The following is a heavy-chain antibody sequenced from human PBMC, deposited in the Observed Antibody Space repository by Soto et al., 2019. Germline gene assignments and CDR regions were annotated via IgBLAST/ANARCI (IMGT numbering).Heavy chain of an antibody. CDR2: IYYSGST. D-gene: IGHD6-19*01. V-gene: IGHV4-39*01. Sequence: SETLSLTCTVSGGSISSSSYYWGWIRQPPGKGLEWIGSIYYSGSTYYNPSLKSRVTISVDTSKNQFSLKLSSVTAADTAVYYCATRGRYSSGWTIDYWGQGTLVTVSS. J-gene: IGHJ4*02. CDR3: ATRGRYSSGWTIDY. CDR1: GGSISSSSYY.